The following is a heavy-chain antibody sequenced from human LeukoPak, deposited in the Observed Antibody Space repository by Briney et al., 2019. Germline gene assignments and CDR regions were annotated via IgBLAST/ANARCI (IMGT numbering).Heavy chain of an antibody. J-gene: IGHJ4*02. V-gene: IGHV4-59*08. CDR1: GGSISSYY. D-gene: IGHD3-22*01. Sequence: SETLSLTCTVSGGSISSYYWAWIRQPPGKRLEWIGYIYYNGRATYNPSLKSRVTISVDTSKNQFSLKLSSVTAADTAVYYCARRSSESFDFWGQGTLVTVSS. CDR3: ARRSSESFDF. CDR2: IYYNGRA.